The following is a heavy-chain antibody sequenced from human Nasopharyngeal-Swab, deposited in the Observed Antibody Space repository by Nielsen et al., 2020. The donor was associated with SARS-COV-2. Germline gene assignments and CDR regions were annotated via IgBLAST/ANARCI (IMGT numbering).Heavy chain of an antibody. D-gene: IGHD5-24*01. V-gene: IGHV1-46*01. CDR2: INPSGGST. CDR3: ARGGEMATITRDAFDI. CDR1: GYTFTSYY. J-gene: IGHJ3*02. Sequence: ASVKVSCKASGYTFTSYYMHWVRQAPGQGLEWMGIINPSGGSTSYAQKFQGRVTMTRDTSTSTVYMELSGLRSEDTAVYYCARGGEMATITRDAFDIWGQGTMVTVSS.